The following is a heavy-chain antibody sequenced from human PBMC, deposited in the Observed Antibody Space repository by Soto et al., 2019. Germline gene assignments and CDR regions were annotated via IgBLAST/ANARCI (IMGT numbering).Heavy chain of an antibody. CDR3: ARVVVVAAKNWFDP. D-gene: IGHD2-15*01. Sequence: PSETLSLTCTVSGGSISSGDYYWSWIRQPPGKGLEWIGYIYYSGSTYYNPSLKSRVTISVDTSKNQLSLKLSSVTAADTAVYYCARVVVVAAKNWFDPWGQGTLVTVSS. CDR1: GGSISSGDYY. V-gene: IGHV4-30-4*01. CDR2: IYYSGST. J-gene: IGHJ5*02.